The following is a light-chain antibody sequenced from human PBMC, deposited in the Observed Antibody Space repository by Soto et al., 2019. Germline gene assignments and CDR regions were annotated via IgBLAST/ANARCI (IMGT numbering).Light chain of an antibody. CDR2: EVS. CDR3: SSYTTSSTQV. J-gene: IGLJ1*01. CDR1: SSYIGGYKH. Sequence: QSALTQPASVSGSPGQSITISCTGTSSYIGGYKHVSWYQQHPGKAPKLMIYEVSNRPSGVSNRFSGSKSGNTASLTISGLQAEDEADYYCSSYTTSSTQVFGTGTKLTVL. V-gene: IGLV2-14*01.